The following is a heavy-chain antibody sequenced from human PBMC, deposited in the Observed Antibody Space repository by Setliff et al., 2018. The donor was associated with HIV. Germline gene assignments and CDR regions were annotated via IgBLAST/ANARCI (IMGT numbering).Heavy chain of an antibody. D-gene: IGHD3-16*01. V-gene: IGHV3-20*04. CDR2: IYSDGRT. CDR3: AKGVKWLDP. Sequence: GGSLRRSCAASGFTFDDYGMTWVRQAPGKGLEWVSVIYSDGRTFYADSVKGRFTISRDDSKNAVYLQMLSLRVDDTAAYYCAKGVKWLDPWGQGIPVTVS. CDR1: GFTFDDYG. J-gene: IGHJ5*02.